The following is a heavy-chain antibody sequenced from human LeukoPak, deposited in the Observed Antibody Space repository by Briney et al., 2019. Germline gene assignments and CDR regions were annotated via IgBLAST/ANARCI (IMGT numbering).Heavy chain of an antibody. CDR1: GFTFSSYA. CDR3: ARGGGYYYPTNY. D-gene: IGHD3-22*01. Sequence: GGSLRLSCAASGFTFSSYAMSWVRQAPGKGLEWVSVIYSGGSTYYADSVKGRFTISRDNSENTLYLQMNSLRAEDTAVYYCARGGGYYYPTNYWGQGTLVTVSS. CDR2: IYSGGST. J-gene: IGHJ4*02. V-gene: IGHV3-53*01.